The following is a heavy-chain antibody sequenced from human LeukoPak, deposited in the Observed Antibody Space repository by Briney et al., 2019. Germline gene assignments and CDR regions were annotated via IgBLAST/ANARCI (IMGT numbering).Heavy chain of an antibody. Sequence: GGSLRLSCAASGFTVSSNYMSWVRQAPGKGLEWVSVIYSGGSTYYADSVKGRFTISRDNAKNSLYLQMNSLRAEDTAVYYCARDFAPAAVDYWGQGTLVTVSS. D-gene: IGHD6-13*01. CDR3: ARDFAPAAVDY. CDR2: IYSGGST. V-gene: IGHV3-53*01. CDR1: GFTVSSNY. J-gene: IGHJ4*02.